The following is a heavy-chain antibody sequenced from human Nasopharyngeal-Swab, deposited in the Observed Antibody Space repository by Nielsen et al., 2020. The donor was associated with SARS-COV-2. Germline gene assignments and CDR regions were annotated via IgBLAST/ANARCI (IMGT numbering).Heavy chain of an antibody. CDR1: GGSISSGDYY. CDR2: IYYSGST. Sequence: SETLSLTCTVSGGSISSGDYYWSWIRQPQGKDLAWIGYIYYSGSTYYNPSLKSRVTISVDTSKNQFALKLSSVTAADTAVYYCAICGYSYPTGPPLPLDYWGQGTLVTVSS. J-gene: IGHJ4*02. CDR3: AICGYSYPTGPPLPLDY. V-gene: IGHV4-30-4*01. D-gene: IGHD5-18*01.